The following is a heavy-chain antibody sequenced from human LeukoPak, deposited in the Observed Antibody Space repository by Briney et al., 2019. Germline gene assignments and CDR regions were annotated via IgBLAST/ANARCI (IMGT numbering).Heavy chain of an antibody. CDR3: AKEIVLMVYAILGY. CDR1: GFTFSSYA. CDR2: ISGSGGSS. V-gene: IGHV3-23*01. D-gene: IGHD2-8*01. J-gene: IGHJ4*02. Sequence: GGSLRLSCAASGFTFSSYAMSWVRQAPGKGLEWVSAISGSGGSSYYADSVKGRFTISRDNSKNTLYLQMNSLRAEDTAVYYCAKEIVLMVYAILGYWGQGTLVTVSS.